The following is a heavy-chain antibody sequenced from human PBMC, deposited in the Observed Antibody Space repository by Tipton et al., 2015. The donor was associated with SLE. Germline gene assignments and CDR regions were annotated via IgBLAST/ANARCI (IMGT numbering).Heavy chain of an antibody. V-gene: IGHV3-23*01. Sequence: SLRLSCAASRFTFSAHAMSWVRQAPGKGLEWISGILGSGSSTYYADSVRGRFTISRDNSNNTLFLQMNSLRAEDTAVYYCAGGLVHYYYYMDVWGKGTTVTVSS. CDR1: RFTFSAHA. J-gene: IGHJ6*03. CDR2: ILGSGSST. CDR3: AGGLVHYYYYMDV. D-gene: IGHD6-6*01.